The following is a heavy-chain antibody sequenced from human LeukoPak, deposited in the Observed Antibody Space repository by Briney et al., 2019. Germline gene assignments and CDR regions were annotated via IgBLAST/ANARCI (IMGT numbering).Heavy chain of an antibody. Sequence: GGSLRLSCAASGFTFSSYSMNWVRQAPGKGLEWVSYISSSSSTIYYADSVKGRFTIARDNAKNSLYLQMNSQRDEDTAVYYCVRGVRYFDYWGQGTLVTVSS. V-gene: IGHV3-48*02. CDR2: ISSSSSTI. J-gene: IGHJ4*02. CDR3: VRGVRYFDY. D-gene: IGHD2-2*01. CDR1: GFTFSSYS.